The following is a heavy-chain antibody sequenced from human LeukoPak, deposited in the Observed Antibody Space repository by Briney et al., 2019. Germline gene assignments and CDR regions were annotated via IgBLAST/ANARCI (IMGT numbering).Heavy chain of an antibody. J-gene: IGHJ4*02. Sequence: VGSLRLSCAASVFTVSSNYMSWVRQAPGKGLEWVSVIYSGGSTYYADSVKGRFTISRDNSKNTLYLQMNSLRAEDTAVYYCASSSFRGGSLDYWGQGTLVTVSS. D-gene: IGHD3-10*01. CDR2: IYSGGST. CDR1: VFTVSSNY. CDR3: ASSSFRGGSLDY. V-gene: IGHV3-53*01.